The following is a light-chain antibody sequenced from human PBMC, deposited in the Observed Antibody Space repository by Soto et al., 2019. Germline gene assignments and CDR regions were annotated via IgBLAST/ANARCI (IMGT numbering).Light chain of an antibody. CDR1: SSNIGSNA. V-gene: IGLV1-44*01. Sequence: QSVLTQPPSASGTPGQRVTISCSGSSSNIGSNAVNWYQQLQGTAPPLLIYSNNQRPSWVPDRFSGSKSGTSASLAISGLQSADEADYYCAAWDASLNGVVFGGGTKLTVL. CDR2: SNN. CDR3: AAWDASLNGVV. J-gene: IGLJ2*01.